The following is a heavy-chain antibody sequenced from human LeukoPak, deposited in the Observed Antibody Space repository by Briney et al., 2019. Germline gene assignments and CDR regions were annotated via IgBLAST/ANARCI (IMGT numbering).Heavy chain of an antibody. CDR1: GASISGYY. D-gene: IGHD3-10*01. CDR3: ARGYYGSGSHCCHMDV. CDR2: IHYSGDT. Sequence: SETLSLTCTVSGASISGYYWGWIRQSPGKGLEWIGYIHYSGDTNYVPSLKSRVSISVDTSKNQFSLKLSSVTAADTAVYYCARGYYGSGSHCCHMDVWGKGTTITVS. J-gene: IGHJ6*03. V-gene: IGHV4-59*12.